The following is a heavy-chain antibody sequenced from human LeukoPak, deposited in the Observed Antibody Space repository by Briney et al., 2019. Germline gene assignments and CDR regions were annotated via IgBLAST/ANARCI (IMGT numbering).Heavy chain of an antibody. CDR3: ARVGNYYDSSGYYPNWFDP. CDR1: GFTFSSYW. D-gene: IGHD3-22*01. J-gene: IGHJ5*02. Sequence: GSLRLSCAASGFTFSSYWMSWIRQPPGKGLEWIGYIYYSGSTNYNPSLKSRVTISVDTSKNQFSLKLSSVTAADTAVYYCARVGNYYDSSGYYPNWFDPWGQGTLVTVSS. V-gene: IGHV4-59*01. CDR2: IYYSGST.